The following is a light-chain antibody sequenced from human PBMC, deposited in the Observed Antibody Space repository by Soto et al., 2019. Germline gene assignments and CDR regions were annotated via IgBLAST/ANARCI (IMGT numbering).Light chain of an antibody. Sequence: DIQMTQSPSSLSASVGDRVTITCRASQSISSYLNWYQQKPGKAPKLLIYTASSLQSEVPSRFIGSGSGTDFTLTISSLQPEDFATYYCPQSYSTPLTFGGGTKVEIK. CDR3: PQSYSTPLT. J-gene: IGKJ4*01. CDR1: QSISSY. CDR2: TAS. V-gene: IGKV1-39*01.